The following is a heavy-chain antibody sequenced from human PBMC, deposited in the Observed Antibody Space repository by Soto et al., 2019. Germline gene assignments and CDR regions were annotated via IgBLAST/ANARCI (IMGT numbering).Heavy chain of an antibody. CDR1: GGSINTINNY. J-gene: IGHJ5*02. D-gene: IGHD6-6*01. V-gene: IGHV4-30-4*01. CDR3: AREEAARIERWFDP. CDR2: ISYSGST. Sequence: LSLTFTVSGGSINTINNYWSWIRQPPGKGLEWIGFISYSGSTYYNPSLMSRLTISLDTSTNRFSLKLTSVTAADTAVYYCAREEAARIERWFDPWGQGTLVTVSS.